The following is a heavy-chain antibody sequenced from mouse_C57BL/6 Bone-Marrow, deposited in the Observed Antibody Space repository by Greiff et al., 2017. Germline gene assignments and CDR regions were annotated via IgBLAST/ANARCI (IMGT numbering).Heavy chain of an antibody. D-gene: IGHD1-1*01. V-gene: IGHV1-52*01. CDR1: GYNFTSYW. J-gene: IGHJ4*01. Sequence: VQLQQPGAELVRPGSSVKLSCKASGYNFTSYWMHWVKQRPIQGLEWIGNIDPSDSETHYNQKFKDKATLTVDKSSSTAYMQLSSLTSEDSAVYYWAREDYSSSYGYDMDYWGQGTSVTVSS. CDR2: IDPSDSET. CDR3: AREDYSSSYGYDMDY.